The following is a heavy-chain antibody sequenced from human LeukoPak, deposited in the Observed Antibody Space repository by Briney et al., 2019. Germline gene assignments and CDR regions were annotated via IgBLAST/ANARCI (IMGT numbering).Heavy chain of an antibody. CDR3: ARDPHNYDILSEPGWFDP. D-gene: IGHD3-9*01. CDR2: INHSGST. CDR1: GGSFSGYY. Sequence: SETLSLTCAVYGGSFSGYYWSWIRQPPGKGLEWIGEINHSGSTNYNPSLKSRVTISVDTSKNQFSLKLSSVTAADTAVYYCARDPHNYDILSEPGWFDPWGQGTLVTVSS. V-gene: IGHV4-34*01. J-gene: IGHJ5*02.